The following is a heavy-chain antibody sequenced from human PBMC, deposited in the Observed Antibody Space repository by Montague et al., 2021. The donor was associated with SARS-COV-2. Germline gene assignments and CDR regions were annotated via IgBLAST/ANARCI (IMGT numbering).Heavy chain of an antibody. Sequence: SETLSHTCSFSGGSIRSYYWSWIRLPPGKALERLGYIYYTGETTXXPSLKSRVTISVDTSRSQFSLRLTSVTAADTAVYFCARFWSGYVDKWSQGTLVTVSS. J-gene: IGHJ4*02. V-gene: IGHV4-59*01. D-gene: IGHD3-3*01. CDR2: IYYTGET. CDR3: ARFWSGYVDK. CDR1: GGSIRSYY.